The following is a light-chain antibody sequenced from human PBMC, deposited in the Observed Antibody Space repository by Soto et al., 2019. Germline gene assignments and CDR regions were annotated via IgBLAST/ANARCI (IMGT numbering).Light chain of an antibody. J-gene: IGKJ1*01. CDR2: EAS. Sequence: DLQMTQSPSTLSASVGDRVTIACRASQSIGTSLAWYQQKAGKAPKLLIYEASNLESGVPSRFSGSGSGTEFTLTISSLQHDDFATYSWQQYRHMRTFGQGTKVEI. V-gene: IGKV1-5*03. CDR1: QSIGTS. CDR3: QQYRHMRT.